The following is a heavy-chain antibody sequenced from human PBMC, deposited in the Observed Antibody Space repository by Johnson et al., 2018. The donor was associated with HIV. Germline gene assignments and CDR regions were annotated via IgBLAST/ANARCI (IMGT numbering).Heavy chain of an antibody. CDR1: GFTFSSYA. CDR2: ISYDGSNK. J-gene: IGHJ3*02. D-gene: IGHD1-26*01. V-gene: IGHV3-30*04. Sequence: QMLLVESGGGLVQPGRSLRLSCAASGFTFSSYAMHWVRQAPGKGLEWVAVISYDGSNKYYADSVKGRFTISRDNSKNTLYLQMNSLRAEDTAVYYCARDGTWELNRHAFDIWGQGTMVTVSS. CDR3: ARDGTWELNRHAFDI.